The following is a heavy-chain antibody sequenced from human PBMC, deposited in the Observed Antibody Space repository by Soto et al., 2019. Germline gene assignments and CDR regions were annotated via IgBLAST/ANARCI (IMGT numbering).Heavy chain of an antibody. Sequence: GGYLRLSCAASGFTFSSYWMHWVRQAPGKGLVWVSRINSDGSSTSYADSVKGRFTISRDNAKNTLYLQMNSLRAEDTAVYYCARDQSSSGLYDAFDIWGQGTMVTVSS. V-gene: IGHV3-74*01. J-gene: IGHJ3*02. CDR2: INSDGSST. CDR3: ARDQSSSGLYDAFDI. CDR1: GFTFSSYW. D-gene: IGHD6-19*01.